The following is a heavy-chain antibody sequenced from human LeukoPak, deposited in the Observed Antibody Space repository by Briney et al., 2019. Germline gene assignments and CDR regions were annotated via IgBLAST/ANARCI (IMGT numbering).Heavy chain of an antibody. CDR3: ARAQDSSSCPFDY. J-gene: IGHJ4*02. V-gene: IGHV3-21*01. D-gene: IGHD6-13*01. CDR2: ISSSSSYI. CDR1: GFIFSSYA. Sequence: GGSLRLSCRASGFIFSSYALNWVRRAPGQGLEWVSSISSSSSYIYYADSVKGRFTISRDNAKNSLYLQMNSLRAEDTAVYYCARAQDSSSCPFDYWGQGTLVTVSS.